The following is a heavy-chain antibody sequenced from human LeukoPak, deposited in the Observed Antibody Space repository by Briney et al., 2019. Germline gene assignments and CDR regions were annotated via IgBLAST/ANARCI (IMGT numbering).Heavy chain of an antibody. V-gene: IGHV3-74*01. D-gene: IGHD3-9*01. CDR2: INNEGNDT. CDR3: VSHSDTLTSYSFDY. J-gene: IGHJ4*02. Sequence: PGGSLRLSCAASGFTFSKYWMHWVRQVPRKGLIWVSRINNEGNDTNYADSVKGRFTISRDNAKNTLYLQMNSLRAEDTAVYYCVSHSDTLTSYSFDYWGQGTLVTVSS. CDR1: GFTFSKYW.